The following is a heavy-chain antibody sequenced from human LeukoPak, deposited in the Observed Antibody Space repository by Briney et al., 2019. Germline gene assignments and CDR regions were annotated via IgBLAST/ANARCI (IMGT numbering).Heavy chain of an antibody. CDR3: ARTHFYVWGSYRYGRYIDY. J-gene: IGHJ4*02. V-gene: IGHV1-2*02. CDR2: INPNSGGT. CDR1: GYTFTGYY. Sequence: EASVKVSCKASGYTFTGYYMHWVRQAPGQGLEWMGWINPNSGGTNYAQKFQGRVTMTRDTSISTAYMELSRLRSDDTAVYYCARTHFYVWGSYRYGRYIDYWGQGTLVTVSS. D-gene: IGHD3-16*02.